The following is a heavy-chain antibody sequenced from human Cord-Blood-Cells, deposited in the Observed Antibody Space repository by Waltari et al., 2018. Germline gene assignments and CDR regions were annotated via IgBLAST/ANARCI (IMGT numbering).Heavy chain of an antibody. V-gene: IGHV4-31*03. CDR3: ARDSIYSGSMSKLGYFDY. D-gene: IGHD1-26*01. J-gene: IGHJ4*02. CDR2: IYYSGIT. CDR1: GGSISSGGYY. Sequence: QVQLQESGPGLVKPSQTLSLTCTVSGGSISSGGYYWSWIRQHPGKGLEWIGYIYYSGITYYNPSLKSRVTRSVDTSKNQFSLKLSSVTAADTAVYYCARDSIYSGSMSKLGYFDYWGQGTLVTVSS.